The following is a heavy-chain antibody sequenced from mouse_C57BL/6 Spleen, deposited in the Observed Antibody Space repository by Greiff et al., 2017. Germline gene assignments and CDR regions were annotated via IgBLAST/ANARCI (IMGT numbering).Heavy chain of an antibody. CDR3: ARSPRPQDYAMDY. D-gene: IGHD3-1*01. Sequence: EVKLMESGPELVKPGASVKISCKASGYSFTDYNMNWVKQSNGKSLEWIGVINPNYGTTSYNQKFKGKATLTVDQSSSTAYMQLHSLTSEDSAVYYGARSPRPQDYAMDYWGQGTSVTVSS. J-gene: IGHJ4*01. V-gene: IGHV1-39*01. CDR1: GYSFTDYN. CDR2: INPNYGTT.